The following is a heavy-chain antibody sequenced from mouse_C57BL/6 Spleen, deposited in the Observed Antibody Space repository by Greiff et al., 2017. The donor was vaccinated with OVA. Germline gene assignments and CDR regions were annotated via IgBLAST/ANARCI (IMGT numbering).Heavy chain of an antibody. CDR1: GYTFTSYW. CDR3: ASPITTVVAPYYYAMDD. J-gene: IGHJ4*01. D-gene: IGHD1-1*01. Sequence: QVQLQQSGTELVKPGASVKLSCKASGYTFTSYWMHWVKQRPGQGLEWIGNINPSNGGTNYNEKFKSKATLTVDKSSSTAYMQLSSLTSEDSAVEYCASPITTVVAPYYYAMDDWGQGTSVTVSS. V-gene: IGHV1-53*01. CDR2: INPSNGGT.